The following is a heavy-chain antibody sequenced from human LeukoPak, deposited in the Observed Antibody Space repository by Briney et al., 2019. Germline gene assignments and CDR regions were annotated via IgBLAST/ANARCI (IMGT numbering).Heavy chain of an antibody. CDR2: ISGSGGST. CDR1: GFTFSSYA. Sequence: GGSLRLSCAASGFTFSSYAMGWVRQAPGKGLEWVSAISGSGGSTYYADSVKGRFTISRDNSKNTLYLQMNSLRAEDTAVYYCAKGKKWELLPSDYWGQGTLVTVSS. D-gene: IGHD1-26*01. V-gene: IGHV3-23*01. CDR3: AKGKKWELLPSDY. J-gene: IGHJ4*02.